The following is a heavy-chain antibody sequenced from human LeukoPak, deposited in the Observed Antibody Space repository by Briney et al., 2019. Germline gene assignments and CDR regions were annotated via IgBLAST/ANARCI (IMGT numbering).Heavy chain of an antibody. V-gene: IGHV4-30-4*01. CDR1: GGSISSGDYY. Sequence: SQTLSLTCTVSGGSISSGDYYWSWVRQPPGKGLEWIGFIYHSGTTFYNPSLKSRVTISVDTSKNQFSLKLSSVTAADTAVYYCASSYGGSGLNWGQGTLVTVSS. D-gene: IGHD6-19*01. J-gene: IGHJ4*02. CDR3: ASSYGGSGLN. CDR2: IYHSGTT.